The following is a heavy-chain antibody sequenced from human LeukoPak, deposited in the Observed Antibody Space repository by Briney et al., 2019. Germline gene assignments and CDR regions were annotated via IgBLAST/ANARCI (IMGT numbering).Heavy chain of an antibody. J-gene: IGHJ4*02. CDR1: GFTFSSYS. CDR2: ISSSSSTI. D-gene: IGHD5-18*01. Sequence: PGGSLRLSCAASGFTFSSYSMNWVRQAPGKGLEWVSYISSSSSTIYYADSVKGRFTISRDNAKNSLYLQMNSLRAEDTAVYYCARYNRVGTARDRWDYWGQGTLVTVSS. CDR3: ARYNRVGTARDRWDY. V-gene: IGHV3-48*01.